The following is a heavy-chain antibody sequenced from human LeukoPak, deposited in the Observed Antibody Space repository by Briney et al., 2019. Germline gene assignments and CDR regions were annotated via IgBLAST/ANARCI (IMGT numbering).Heavy chain of an antibody. Sequence: GGSLRLSCAASGFTFSSYAMHWVRQAPGKRLEYVSAISSNGGSTYYANSVKGRFTISRDNSKNTLYLQMGSLRAEDMAVYYCARVVASGLGYYYYMDVWGKGTTVTVSS. V-gene: IGHV3-64*01. CDR3: ARVVASGLGYYYYMDV. J-gene: IGHJ6*03. CDR2: ISSNGGST. D-gene: IGHD2-15*01. CDR1: GFTFSSYA.